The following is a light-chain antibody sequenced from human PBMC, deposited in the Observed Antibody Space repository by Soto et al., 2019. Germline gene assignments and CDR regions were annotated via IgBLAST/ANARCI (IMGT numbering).Light chain of an antibody. Sequence: DIPMTQSPSSVSASVGDRVTITCRASQGINNWLAWYQHKPGRAPKVLIYEASTLQSGVPSRFRGSGSGTDFTLTINGLQPEDFATYYCQQADSFPITFGQGTRLEIK. V-gene: IGKV1-12*01. CDR1: QGINNW. J-gene: IGKJ5*01. CDR2: EAS. CDR3: QQADSFPIT.